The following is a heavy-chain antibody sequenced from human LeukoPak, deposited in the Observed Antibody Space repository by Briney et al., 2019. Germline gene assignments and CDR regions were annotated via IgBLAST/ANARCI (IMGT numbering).Heavy chain of an antibody. CDR2: MYSSGTT. CDR3: PTSPETTWWFDP. J-gene: IGHJ5*02. CDR1: GGSISSGSYY. V-gene: IGHV4-61*02. D-gene: IGHD4-17*01. Sequence: SQTLSLTCTVSGGSISSGSYYWSWIRQPAGKGLEWIGRMYSSGTTNYNPSLKSRVTISVDTSKNQFSLKLSSVTASDTAVYYCPTSPETTWWFDPWGQGTLVTVSS.